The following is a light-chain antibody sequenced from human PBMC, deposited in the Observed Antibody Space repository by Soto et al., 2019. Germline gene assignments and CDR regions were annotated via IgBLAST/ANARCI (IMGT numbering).Light chain of an antibody. CDR3: QQYNPYSYT. J-gene: IGKJ2*01. CDR1: QTTTSW. V-gene: IGKV1-5*03. Sequence: DIQMTQSPSTLSASVGDRVTITCRASQTTTSWLAWYQQKPGKAPKLLIYKTSSLESGVPSRFSASGSGTEFTLTISSLQPDDFATYFCQQYNPYSYTFGQGTKLEIK. CDR2: KTS.